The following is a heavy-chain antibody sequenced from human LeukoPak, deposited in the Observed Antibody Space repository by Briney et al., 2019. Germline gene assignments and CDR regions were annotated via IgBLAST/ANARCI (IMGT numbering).Heavy chain of an antibody. J-gene: IGHJ2*01. CDR1: GFTFNNYA. D-gene: IGHD1-1*01. V-gene: IGHV3-23*01. Sequence: GGSLRLSCAAPGFTFNNYAMSWVRQAPGKGLEWVAAINGGDGRIYYAGSVKGRFTISRDNSKNTLYLQMNSLRAEDTAVYYCARELISTTWRGNRSYFDLWGRGTLVTVSS. CDR3: ARELISTTWRGNRSYFDL. CDR2: INGGDGRI.